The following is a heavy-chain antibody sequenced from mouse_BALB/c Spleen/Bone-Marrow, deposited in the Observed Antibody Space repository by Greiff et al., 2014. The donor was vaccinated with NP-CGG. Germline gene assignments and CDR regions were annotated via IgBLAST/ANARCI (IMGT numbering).Heavy chain of an antibody. CDR3: NARGDDDYYAMDY. J-gene: IGHJ4*01. D-gene: IGHD2-12*01. CDR1: GFNIKDYY. V-gene: IGHV14-4*02. Sequence: VQLKESGAELVRSGASVRLSCTASGFNIKDYYVHWVKQRPEQGLEWIGWIDPEDGDTEYAPKSQGEATMTADTSSNTAYLHLSSLTSEDTAVYYCNARGDDDYYAMDYWGQGTSVTVSS. CDR2: IDPEDGDT.